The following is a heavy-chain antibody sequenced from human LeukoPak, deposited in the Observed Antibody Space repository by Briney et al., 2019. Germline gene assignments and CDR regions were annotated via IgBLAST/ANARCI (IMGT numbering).Heavy chain of an antibody. D-gene: IGHD6-19*01. CDR2: ISSGSTTI. V-gene: IGHV3-48*01. Sequence: GGSLRLSCATSGFTLSSYSMNWVRQAPGKGLEWVSYISSGSTTIYCADSVKGRFTISRDNAKNSLYLQMNSLRAEDTAVYYCARDVEQWLVRVYYFDYWGQGTLVTVSS. CDR3: ARDVEQWLVRVYYFDY. J-gene: IGHJ4*02. CDR1: GFTLSSYS.